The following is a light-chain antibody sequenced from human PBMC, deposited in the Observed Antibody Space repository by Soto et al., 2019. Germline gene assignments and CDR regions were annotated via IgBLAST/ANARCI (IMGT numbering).Light chain of an antibody. CDR1: QGLLQSHGNNY. Sequence: DIVMTQSPLSLPVTLGEPASISCRSSQGLLQSHGNNYLDWYVQKPGQSPQLLIYWGSNRASGVPDRFSGSGSGTDFTLKISRVEAEDVGVYYCMQGQQTPLTFGQGTRLEIK. J-gene: IGKJ5*01. V-gene: IGKV2-28*01. CDR3: MQGQQTPLT. CDR2: WGS.